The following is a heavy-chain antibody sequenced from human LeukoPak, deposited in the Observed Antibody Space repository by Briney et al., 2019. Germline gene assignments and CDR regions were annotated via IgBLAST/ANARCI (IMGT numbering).Heavy chain of an antibody. D-gene: IGHD1-1*01. CDR1: GVSLKGYY. V-gene: IGHV4-34*01. CDR3: ARGPTISETGYFDF. CDR2: VNHEGDS. J-gene: IGHJ4*03. Sequence: PSETLSLTCAVYGVSLKGYYWSWIRQSPEKGLEWIGEVNHEGDSIYSPSLKSRLTLSVDMSKNQFSLKVRSLTAADTAVYYCARGPTISETGYFDFWGQGTLVTVSS.